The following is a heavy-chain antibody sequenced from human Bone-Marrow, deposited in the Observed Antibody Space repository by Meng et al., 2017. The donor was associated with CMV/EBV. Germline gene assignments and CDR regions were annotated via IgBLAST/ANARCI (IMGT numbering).Heavy chain of an antibody. V-gene: IGHV3-23*01. Sequence: GGSLRLSCAASGFTFSSYAMSWVRQAPGKGLEWVSAISGSGGSTYYADFVKGRFTISRDNSKNTLYLQMNSLRAEDTAVYYCAKDDPHDYGDYLYYYYDGMDVWGQGTTVTGSS. CDR2: ISGSGGST. CDR1: GFTFSSYA. CDR3: AKDDPHDYGDYLYYYYDGMDV. J-gene: IGHJ6*01. D-gene: IGHD4-17*01.